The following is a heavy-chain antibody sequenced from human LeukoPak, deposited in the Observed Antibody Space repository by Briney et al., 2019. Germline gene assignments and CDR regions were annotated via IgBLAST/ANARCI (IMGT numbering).Heavy chain of an antibody. V-gene: IGHV4-38-2*02. D-gene: IGHD5-18*01. CDR3: ARTTEGGYTYDYFYYYYMDV. Sequence: ETLSLTCSVSGYSISSGFYWDWIRQPPGKGLEWIGSFHHSGSTPYNPSLNSRVSISVDTSKNQLSLKLSSVTAADTAVYYCARTTEGGYTYDYFYYYYMDVWGKGTTVTISS. J-gene: IGHJ6*03. CDR2: FHHSGST. CDR1: GYSISSGFY.